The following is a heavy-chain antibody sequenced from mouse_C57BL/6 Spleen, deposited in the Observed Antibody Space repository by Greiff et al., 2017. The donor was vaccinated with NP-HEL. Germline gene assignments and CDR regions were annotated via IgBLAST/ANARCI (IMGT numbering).Heavy chain of an antibody. V-gene: IGHV1-81*01. CDR1: GYTFTSYG. CDR3: ARSGLVTTKANAWFAY. CDR2: IYPRSGNT. J-gene: IGHJ3*01. D-gene: IGHD2-2*01. Sequence: VQLQESGAELARPGASVKLSCKASGYTFTSYGISWVKQRTGQGLEWIGEIYPRSGNTYYNEKFKGKATLTADKSSSTAYMELRSLTSEDSAVYCCARSGLVTTKANAWFAYWGQGTLVTVSA.